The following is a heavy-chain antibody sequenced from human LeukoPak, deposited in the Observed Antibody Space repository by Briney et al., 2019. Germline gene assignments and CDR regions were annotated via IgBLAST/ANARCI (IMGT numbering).Heavy chain of an antibody. CDR1: GGSISSSSYY. CDR3: ARDSGHPTVTTDPWRYYYYYGMDV. Sequence: PSETLSLTCTVSGGSISSSSYYWSWIRQPPGKGLEWIGYIYYSGSTNYNPSLKSRVTISVDTSKNQFSLKLSSVTAADTAVYYCARDSGHPTVTTDPWRYYYYYGMDVWGQGTTVTVSS. J-gene: IGHJ6*02. D-gene: IGHD4-17*01. V-gene: IGHV4-61*01. CDR2: IYYSGST.